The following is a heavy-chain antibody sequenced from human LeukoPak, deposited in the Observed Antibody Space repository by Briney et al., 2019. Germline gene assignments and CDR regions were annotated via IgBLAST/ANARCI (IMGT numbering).Heavy chain of an antibody. Sequence: ASVKVSCKASGYSFTGYYIHWVRQAPGQGLEWMGWINPDGDVTKSAQKFQGRVTMTTDKSINTVFMELSGLTSDDTALYYCARGPNHYYYMDFWGKGTTVTVSS. CDR3: ARGPNHYYYMDF. CDR1: GYSFTGYY. V-gene: IGHV1-2*02. D-gene: IGHD2-8*01. CDR2: INPDGDVT. J-gene: IGHJ6*03.